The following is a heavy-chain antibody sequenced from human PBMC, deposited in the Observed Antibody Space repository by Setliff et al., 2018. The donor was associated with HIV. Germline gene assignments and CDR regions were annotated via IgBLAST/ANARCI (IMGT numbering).Heavy chain of an antibody. CDR1: GVSISSGNFY. Sequence: PSETLSLTCTVSGVSISSGNFYWTWIRQPAGKGLEWIGHVYSSRNTYYNPSLKSRVTISLDTSKNQFSLKLSSVTAADTAVYYCARVISSWSAYYIDYWGQGTLVTVSS. V-gene: IGHV4-61*10. D-gene: IGHD3-3*01. CDR2: VYSSRNT. J-gene: IGHJ4*02. CDR3: ARVISSWSAYYIDY.